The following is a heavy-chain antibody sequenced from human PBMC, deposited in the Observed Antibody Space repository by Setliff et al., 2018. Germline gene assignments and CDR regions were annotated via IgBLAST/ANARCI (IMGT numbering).Heavy chain of an antibody. CDR3: VTDPPFSGWSFDS. D-gene: IGHD6-19*01. J-gene: IGHJ4*02. CDR2: IYTGGST. Sequence: HPGGSLRLSCAASGFTFSSYRMHWVRQAPGRGLEWVSLIYTGGSTHYADSVKGRFTISRDSSKNTLYLQMNSLRVEDTAVYYCVTDPPFSGWSFDSWGQGTLVTVSS. CDR1: GFTFSSYR. V-gene: IGHV3-NL1*01.